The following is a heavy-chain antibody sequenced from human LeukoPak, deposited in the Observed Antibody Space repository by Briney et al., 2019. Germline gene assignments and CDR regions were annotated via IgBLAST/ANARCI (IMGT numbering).Heavy chain of an antibody. CDR1: GFAFSNFA. V-gene: IGHV3-23*01. J-gene: IGHJ4*02. D-gene: IGHD3-3*01. CDR3: AKGPYDFWSGYYMSPSYFDY. CDR2: ISGSGGTT. Sequence: GGSLRLSCSASGFAFSNFAMSWVRQAPGKGLEWVSTISGSGGTTYYADSVKGRFTISRDNSKNTLYLQMNSLRAEDTAVYYCAKGPYDFWSGYYMSPSYFDYWGQGTLVTVSS.